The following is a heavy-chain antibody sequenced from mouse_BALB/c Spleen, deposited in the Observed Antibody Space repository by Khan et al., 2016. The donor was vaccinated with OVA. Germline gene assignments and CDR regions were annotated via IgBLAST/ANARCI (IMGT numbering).Heavy chain of an antibody. CDR2: ISDGGSYT. Sequence: EVELVESGGGLVKPGGSLKLSCAATGFTFSDYYMYWVRQTPEKRLEWVATISDGGSYTYYSDSVKGRFTISRDNAKNNLYLQMSSLKSEDTAMYYCGRGGYGTFAYWGQGTLVTVSA. CDR3: GRGGYGTFAY. CDR1: GFTFSDYY. J-gene: IGHJ3*01. D-gene: IGHD2-14*01. V-gene: IGHV5-4*02.